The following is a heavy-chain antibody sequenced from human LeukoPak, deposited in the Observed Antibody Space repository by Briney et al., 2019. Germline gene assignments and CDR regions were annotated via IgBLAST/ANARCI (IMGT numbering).Heavy chain of an antibody. J-gene: IGHJ3*02. CDR1: GFTFSSYW. D-gene: IGHD1-26*01. Sequence: QPGGSLRLSCAASGFTFSSYWMSWVRQAPGEGLEWVANIKEDGREKYYVDSVKGRFTISRDNGKNSLYLQMNSLRAEDAAVYYCAKDADLGATVIGAFDIWGQGTMVTVSS. CDR3: AKDADLGATVIGAFDI. CDR2: IKEDGREK. V-gene: IGHV3-7*01.